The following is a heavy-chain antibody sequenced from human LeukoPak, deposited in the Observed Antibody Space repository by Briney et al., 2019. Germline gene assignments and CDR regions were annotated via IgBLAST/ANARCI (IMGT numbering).Heavy chain of an antibody. CDR3: VIAAFDY. Sequence: GASAKVSCKASGYTFTTYYLHWVRQAPGQGLEWMAIINPSDGSTSNAQKFQGRVTVTMDTPTSTVNMELSSLRSEDTAVYYCVIAAFDYWGQGTLVTVSS. CDR2: INPSDGST. D-gene: IGHD2-21*01. J-gene: IGHJ4*02. V-gene: IGHV1-46*01. CDR1: GYTFTTYY.